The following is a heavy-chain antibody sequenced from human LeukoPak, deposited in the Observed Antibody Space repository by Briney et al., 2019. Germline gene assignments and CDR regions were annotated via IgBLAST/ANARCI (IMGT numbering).Heavy chain of an antibody. Sequence: SETLSLTCTVSGGSISSSSYYWGWIRQPPGKGLEWIGSIYYSGSTYYNPSLKSRVTISVDTSKNQFSLKLSSVTAADTAVYHCASEDYYGSGLAGPWGQGTLVTVSS. V-gene: IGHV4-39*07. D-gene: IGHD3-10*01. CDR3: ASEDYYGSGLAGP. CDR1: GGSISSSSYY. J-gene: IGHJ5*02. CDR2: IYYSGST.